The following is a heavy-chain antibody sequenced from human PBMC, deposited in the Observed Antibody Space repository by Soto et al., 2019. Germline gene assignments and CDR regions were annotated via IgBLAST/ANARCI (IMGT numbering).Heavy chain of an antibody. CDR1: GYTFSSYA. CDR3: AKDGPCSSTSCYYAFDI. Sequence: EVKLLESGGGLVQPGGSLRLSCAAPGYTFSSYAMSWVRQAPGKGLEWVSAISGSGGSTYYADSVKGRFTISRDNSKNTLYLQMNSLRAEDTAVYYCAKDGPCSSTSCYYAFDIWGQGTMVTVSS. V-gene: IGHV3-23*01. CDR2: ISGSGGST. D-gene: IGHD2-2*01. J-gene: IGHJ3*02.